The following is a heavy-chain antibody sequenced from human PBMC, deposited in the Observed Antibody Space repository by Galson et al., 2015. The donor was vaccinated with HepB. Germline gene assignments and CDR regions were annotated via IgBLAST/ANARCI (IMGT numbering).Heavy chain of an antibody. J-gene: IGHJ4*02. CDR3: AREGYYGSGSFDY. CDR1: GFTFSSYA. Sequence: SLRLSCAASGFTFSSYAMHWVRQAPGKGLEWVAVISYDGSNKYYADSVKGRFTISRDNSKNTLYLQMNSLRAEDTAVYYCAREGYYGSGSFDYWGQGTLVTVSS. D-gene: IGHD3-10*01. V-gene: IGHV3-30*04. CDR2: ISYDGSNK.